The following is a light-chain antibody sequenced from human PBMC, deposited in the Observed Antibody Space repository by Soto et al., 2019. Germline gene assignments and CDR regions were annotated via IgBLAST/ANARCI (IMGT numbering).Light chain of an antibody. CDR1: SSDVGAYNF. V-gene: IGLV2-14*01. CDR3: TSYTSSSSLV. Sequence: QPVLTQPASVSGSPGQSITISCTGTSSDVGAYNFVSWYQQHPGKAPRLIIYKVSNRPSGVSDRFSGSKSGNTASLTISGLQAEDEADYYCTSYTSSSSLVFGGGTKLTVL. CDR2: KVS. J-gene: IGLJ2*01.